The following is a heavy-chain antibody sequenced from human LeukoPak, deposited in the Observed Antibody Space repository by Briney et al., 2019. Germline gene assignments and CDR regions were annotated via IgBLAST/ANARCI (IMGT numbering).Heavy chain of an antibody. CDR3: AREGMVATFDY. CDR1: GFTFSSYA. Sequence: GGSLRLSCAPSGFTFSSYAMNWVRQAPGKGLEWVSSISSSSSYIYYADSVKGRFTISRDKAKNSLYLQMNSLRAEDTAIYYCAREGMVATFDYWGQGTLVTVSS. D-gene: IGHD5-12*01. V-gene: IGHV3-21*01. CDR2: ISSSSSYI. J-gene: IGHJ4*02.